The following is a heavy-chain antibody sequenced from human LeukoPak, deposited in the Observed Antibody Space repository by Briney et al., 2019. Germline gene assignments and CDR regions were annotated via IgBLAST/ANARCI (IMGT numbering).Heavy chain of an antibody. CDR1: GGSISSYY. CDR2: IYYSGST. V-gene: IGHV4-59*01. D-gene: IGHD3-3*01. CDR3: ARVVTIFGVVIANTNWFDP. Sequence: SETLSLTCTVSGGSISSYYWSWIRQPPGKGLEWIGYIYYSGSTNYNPSLKSRVTISVGTSKNQFSLKLSSVTAADTAVYYCARVVTIFGVVIANTNWFDPWGQGTLVTVSS. J-gene: IGHJ5*02.